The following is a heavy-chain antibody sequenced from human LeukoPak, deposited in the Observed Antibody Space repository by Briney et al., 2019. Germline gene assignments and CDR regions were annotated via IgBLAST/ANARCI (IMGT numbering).Heavy chain of an antibody. J-gene: IGHJ3*02. V-gene: IGHV3-48*01. CDR3: AKGQKIFGVVIQGAFDI. Sequence: PGGSLRLSCAASGFTFSSYSMNWVRQAPGKGLEWVSYISSSSSTIYYADSVKGRFTISRGNAKNSLYLQMNSLRAEDTAVYYCAKGQKIFGVVIQGAFDIWGQGTMVTVSS. CDR2: ISSSSSTI. D-gene: IGHD3-3*01. CDR1: GFTFSSYS.